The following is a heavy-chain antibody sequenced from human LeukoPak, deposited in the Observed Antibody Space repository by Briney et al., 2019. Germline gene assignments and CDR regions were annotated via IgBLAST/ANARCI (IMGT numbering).Heavy chain of an antibody. Sequence: PGGSLRLSCAASGFIVSTNYMSWVRQAPGKGLEWVSVIYSGGSSYFADSGGSTYYADSVKGRFTISRDNSKNTLYLQMNSLRAEDTAVYYCARLGSRWSFDFWGQGTLVTVSS. V-gene: IGHV3-53*01. D-gene: IGHD6-13*01. CDR3: ARLGSRWSFDF. CDR2: IYSGGSSYFADSGGST. J-gene: IGHJ4*02. CDR1: GFIVSTNY.